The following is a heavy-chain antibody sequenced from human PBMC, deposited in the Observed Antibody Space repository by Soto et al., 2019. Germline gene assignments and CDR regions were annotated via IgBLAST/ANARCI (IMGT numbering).Heavy chain of an antibody. V-gene: IGHV3-74*01. D-gene: IGHD2-8*01. Sequence: PGGSLRLSCAASGLTFSSYWMHWVRQAPGKGLVWVSRINSDGSSTSYADSVKGRFTISRDNAKNTLYLQMNSLRAEDTAVYYCARSPLGSCTNGAPHCYYYYYMDVWGKGTTVTVSS. CDR2: INSDGSST. CDR1: GLTFSSYW. J-gene: IGHJ6*03. CDR3: ARSPLGSCTNGAPHCYYYYYMDV.